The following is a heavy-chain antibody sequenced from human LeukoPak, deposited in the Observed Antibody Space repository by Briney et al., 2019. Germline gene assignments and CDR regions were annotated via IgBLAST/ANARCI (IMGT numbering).Heavy chain of an antibody. CDR3: ATGYSSTWSDY. J-gene: IGHJ4*02. CDR2: IRTSGCS. V-gene: IGHV4-4*07. CDR1: GGSISSYY. D-gene: IGHD6-13*01. Sequence: PSETLSLTCTVAGGSISSYYWSWLRQPGGKGLEWIGLIRTSGCSNYNTSLKSRVTMSVDTSEKQFSLKLTSVTAADTAIYYCATGYSSTWSDYWGQGTLVTVSS.